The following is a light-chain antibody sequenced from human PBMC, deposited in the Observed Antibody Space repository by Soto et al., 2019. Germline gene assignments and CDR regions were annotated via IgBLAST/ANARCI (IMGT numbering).Light chain of an antibody. CDR3: QAWDSSIVV. J-gene: IGLJ2*01. CDR2: QDS. CDR1: KLGDKY. Sequence: SYELTQPPSVSVSPGQTASITCSGAKLGDKYACWYQQKPGQSPVLVIYQDSKRPSGIPERFSGSNSGNTATLTISGTQAMDEADYYCQAWDSSIVVFGGGTKLTV. V-gene: IGLV3-1*01.